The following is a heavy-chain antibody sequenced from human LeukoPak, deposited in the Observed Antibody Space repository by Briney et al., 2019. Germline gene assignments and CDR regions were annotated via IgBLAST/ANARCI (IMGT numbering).Heavy chain of an antibody. V-gene: IGHV3-21*01. CDR1: GFTFSSYS. Sequence: GGSLRLSCAASGFTFSSYSMNWVRQAPGKGLELVSSISSSSSYIYYADSVKGRFTISRDNAKNSLYLQMNSLRAEDTAVYYCARGKAAAGRRFDYWGQGTLVTVSS. CDR2: ISSSSSYI. J-gene: IGHJ4*02. D-gene: IGHD6-13*01. CDR3: ARGKAAAGRRFDY.